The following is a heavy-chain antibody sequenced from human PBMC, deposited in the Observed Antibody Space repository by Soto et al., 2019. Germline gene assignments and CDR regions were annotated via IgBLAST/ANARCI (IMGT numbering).Heavy chain of an antibody. D-gene: IGHD3-10*01. V-gene: IGHV3-73*01. J-gene: IGHJ4*02. CDR1: GFTFRDAA. CDR2: VRNRLYSFAA. Sequence: GGSLRLSCAASGFTFRDAAIHWVRQASGKGLEWVGVVRNRLYSFAAVYTASVKGRFTVSRDDSKNMAFLEMNSLKTENTAVYFCARRHGVDIDAYYWGRGILVTVSS. CDR3: ARRHGVDIDAYY.